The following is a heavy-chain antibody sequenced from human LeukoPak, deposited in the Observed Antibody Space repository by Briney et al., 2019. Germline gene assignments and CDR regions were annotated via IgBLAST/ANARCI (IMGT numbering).Heavy chain of an antibody. CDR1: GFTVSSNY. V-gene: IGHV3-53*01. J-gene: IGHJ4*02. CDR3: ARVLGAPIPAAAIDY. Sequence: TGGSLRLSCAASGFTVSSNYMSWVRQAPGKGLEWVSVIYSGGSTYYADSLKGRFTISRDNAKNSLYLQMNSLRAEDTAVYYCARVLGAPIPAAAIDYWGQGTLVTVSS. CDR2: IYSGGST. D-gene: IGHD2-2*01.